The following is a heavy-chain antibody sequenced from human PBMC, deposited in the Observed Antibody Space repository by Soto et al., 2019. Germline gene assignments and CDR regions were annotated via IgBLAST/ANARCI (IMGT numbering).Heavy chain of an antibody. CDR3: TRGADSFHY. J-gene: IGHJ4*02. V-gene: IGHV3-13*01. CDR1: GFTFSSYD. D-gene: IGHD3-16*01. CDR2: IGTAGDT. Sequence: EVHLVESGGDLVQPGGSLRLSCAASGFTFSSYDFHWVRQATGKGLEWVSGIGTAGDTYYAGSVKGRFIMSRENAKNSLSLQMNSLRFAHPAVYTSTRGADSFHYWGQGTLVTVSS.